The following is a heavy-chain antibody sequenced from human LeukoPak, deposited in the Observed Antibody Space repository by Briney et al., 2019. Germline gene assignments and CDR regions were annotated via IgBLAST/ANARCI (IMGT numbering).Heavy chain of an antibody. CDR3: ASGNYQWYYYMDV. CDR1: GFTFSNYL. J-gene: IGHJ6*03. CDR2: INTDGRTT. D-gene: IGHD1-7*01. Sequence: RGSLRLSCAASGFTFSNYLMHSVRQAPGKGLVWVSVINTDGRTTRYADSVKGRIIISRDNAKKTLYLQMNSLRVEDTAVYYCASGNYQWYYYMDVWGKGTTVTVSS. V-gene: IGHV3-74*01.